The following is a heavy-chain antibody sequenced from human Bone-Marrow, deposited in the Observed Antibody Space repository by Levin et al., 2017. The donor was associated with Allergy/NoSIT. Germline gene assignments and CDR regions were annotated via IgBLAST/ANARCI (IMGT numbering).Heavy chain of an antibody. J-gene: IGHJ3*02. Sequence: LSLTCAASGFTFRSYSMNWVRQAPGKGLEWVSSISSSSSYIYYADSVKGRFTISRDNAKNSLYLQMNSLRAEDTAVYYCARDVSSRSSGDAFDIWGQGTMVTVSS. CDR2: ISSSSSYI. D-gene: IGHD6-13*01. CDR3: ARDVSSRSSGDAFDI. CDR1: GFTFRSYS. V-gene: IGHV3-21*01.